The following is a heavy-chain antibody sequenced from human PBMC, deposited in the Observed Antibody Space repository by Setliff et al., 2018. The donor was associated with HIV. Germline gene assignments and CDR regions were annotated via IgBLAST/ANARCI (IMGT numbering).Heavy chain of an antibody. CDR1: GGSISNYY. CDR3: ASAGSGTRAPPRY. D-gene: IGHD1-1*01. CDR2: VYYSGST. V-gene: IGHV4-39*07. J-gene: IGHJ4*02. Sequence: PSETLSLTCTVSGGSISNYYWGWVRQPPGKGLEWIGSVYYSGSTYYNPSLKSRVTISLDTSKNQFSLKLTSVTAADTAVYYCASAGSGTRAPPRYWGQGTLVTVSS.